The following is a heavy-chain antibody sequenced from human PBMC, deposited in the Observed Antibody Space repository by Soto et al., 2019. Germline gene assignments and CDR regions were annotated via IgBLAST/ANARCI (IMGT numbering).Heavy chain of an antibody. D-gene: IGHD3-16*01. CDR3: TKGGEYPGDPFDS. V-gene: IGHV3-30*18. CDR1: GFTFSTYD. CDR2: ISFDGSNK. J-gene: IGHJ3*02. Sequence: ESGGSVVQPGRSLRLSCAASGFTFSTYDMHWVRQAPGKGLEWVTFISFDGSNKFYADSVKGRFTVSRDLSNSTLYLHMVSLRTEDTAIYCYTKGGEYPGDPFDSWGQWTVVTVSS.